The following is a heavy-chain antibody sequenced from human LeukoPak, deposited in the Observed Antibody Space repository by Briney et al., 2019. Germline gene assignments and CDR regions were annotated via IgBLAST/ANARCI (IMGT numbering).Heavy chain of an antibody. CDR2: INHSGST. Sequence: PSETLSLTCAVSGGSISSSNWWSWVRQPPGKGLEWIGEINHSGSTNYNPSLKSRVTISVDTSKNQFSLKLSSVTAADTAVYYCARASRSRGDTVNWFDPWGQGTLVTVSS. J-gene: IGHJ5*02. V-gene: IGHV4-4*02. D-gene: IGHD5-18*01. CDR1: GGSISSSNW. CDR3: ARASRSRGDTVNWFDP.